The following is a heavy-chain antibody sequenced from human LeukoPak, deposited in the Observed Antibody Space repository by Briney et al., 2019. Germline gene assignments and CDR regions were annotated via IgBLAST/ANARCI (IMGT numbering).Heavy chain of an antibody. V-gene: IGHV1-24*01. J-gene: IGHJ4*02. CDR1: GYALTELS. Sequence: GASVKVSCTVSGYALTELSIHWVRQAPGKGFEWMGGVDPKDGETIYAQNFQDRVTVTDDRYTDTSYMELSGLTSEDTALYYCAGDVLVSGGSYYHGFWGQGTLVTVSS. D-gene: IGHD3-10*01. CDR2: VDPKDGET. CDR3: AGDVLVSGGSYYHGF.